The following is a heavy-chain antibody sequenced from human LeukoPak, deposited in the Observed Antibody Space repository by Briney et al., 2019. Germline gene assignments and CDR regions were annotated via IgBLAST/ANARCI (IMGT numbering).Heavy chain of an antibody. CDR1: GFTFSSYS. CDR2: ISSSSSYI. CDR3: ARSTVTTGAYYYGMDV. J-gene: IGHJ6*02. D-gene: IGHD4-17*01. V-gene: IGHV3-21*01. Sequence: GGSRRLSCAASGFTFSSYSMNWVRQAPGKGLEWVSSISSSSSYIYYADSVKGRFTISRDNAKNSLYLQMNSLRAEDTAVYYCARSTVTTGAYYYGMDVWGQGTMVTVSS.